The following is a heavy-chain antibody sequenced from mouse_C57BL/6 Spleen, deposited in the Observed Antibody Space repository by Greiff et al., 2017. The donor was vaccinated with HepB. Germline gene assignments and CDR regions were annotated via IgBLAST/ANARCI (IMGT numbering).Heavy chain of an antibody. J-gene: IGHJ2*01. CDR1: GYTFTSYW. CDR3: ARSNGPWYYFDY. CDR2: IDPSDSYT. V-gene: IGHV1-59*01. D-gene: IGHD1-1*02. Sequence: QVQLQQPGAELVRPGTSVKLSCKASGYTFTSYWMHWVKQRPGQGLEWIGVIDPSDSYTNYNQKFKGKATLTVDTSSSTAYMQLSSLTSEDSAVYYCARSNGPWYYFDYWGQGTTLTVSS.